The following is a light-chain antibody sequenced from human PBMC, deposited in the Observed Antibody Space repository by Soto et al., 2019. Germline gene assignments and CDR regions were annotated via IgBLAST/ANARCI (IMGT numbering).Light chain of an antibody. CDR3: AAWDDSLNGRV. CDR2: EVS. Sequence: QSALTQPPSASGSPGQSVTISCTGTSSDVGVYNFVSWYQQHPGKAPKLMIYEVSKRPSGVPDRFSGSKSGYTASLTVSGLQAEDEADYFCAAWDDSLNGRVFGGGTQLTVL. J-gene: IGLJ2*01. V-gene: IGLV2-8*01. CDR1: SSDVGVYNF.